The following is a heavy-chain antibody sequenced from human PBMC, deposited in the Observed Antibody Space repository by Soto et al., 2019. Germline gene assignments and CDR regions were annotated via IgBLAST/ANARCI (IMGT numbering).Heavy chain of an antibody. Sequence: QVQLVESGGGVVQPGRSLRLSCAASGFTFSSYAMHWVRQAPGKGLEWVAVISYDGSNKYYADSVKSRFTISRDNSKNTLYLQMNSLRAEDTAVYYCARGRSGWGSFDYWGQGTLVTVSS. J-gene: IGHJ4*02. CDR2: ISYDGSNK. D-gene: IGHD6-19*01. V-gene: IGHV3-30-3*01. CDR3: ARGRSGWGSFDY. CDR1: GFTFSSYA.